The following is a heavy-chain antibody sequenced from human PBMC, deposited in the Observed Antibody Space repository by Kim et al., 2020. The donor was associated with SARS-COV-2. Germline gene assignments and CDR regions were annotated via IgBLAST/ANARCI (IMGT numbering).Heavy chain of an antibody. CDR1: GGSISSYY. CDR2: IYYSGST. CDR3: ARHRARTLMTTFFDY. V-gene: IGHV4-59*08. Sequence: SETLSLTCTVSGGSISSYYWSWIRQPPGKGLEWIGYIYYSGSTNYNPSLKSRVTISVDTSKNQFSLKLSSVTAADTAVYYCARHRARTLMTTFFDYWGQGTLVTVSS. D-gene: IGHD3-16*01. J-gene: IGHJ4*02.